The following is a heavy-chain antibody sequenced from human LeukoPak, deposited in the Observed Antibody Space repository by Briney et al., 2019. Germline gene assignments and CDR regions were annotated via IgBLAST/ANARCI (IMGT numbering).Heavy chain of an antibody. J-gene: IGHJ4*02. CDR3: AREVSVAGWDSDY. Sequence: SVKVSCKASGGTFSSYALSWVRQAPGQGLEWMGGIIPIFGTANYAQKFQGRVTITTGESTSTAYMELSSLRYEDTAVYYCAREVSVAGWDSDYWGQGTLVTVSS. CDR2: IIPIFGTA. D-gene: IGHD6-19*01. CDR1: GGTFSSYA. V-gene: IGHV1-69*05.